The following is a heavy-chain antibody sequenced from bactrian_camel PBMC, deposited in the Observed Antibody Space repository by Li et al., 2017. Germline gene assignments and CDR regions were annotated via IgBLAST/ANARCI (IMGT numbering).Heavy chain of an antibody. J-gene: IGHJ4*01. CDR1: GFSFRLVT. CDR2: INYAGDST. Sequence: VQLVESGGGLVQPGGSLRLSCAASGFSFRLVTLSWVRQLPGKGVEWVATINYAGDSTYHADSVKGRFIISRDDAKNTVFLQLNSLKTEDTAKYYCTPGVYWGQGTQVTVS. D-gene: IGHD2*01. V-gene: IGHV3S40*01. CDR3: TPGVY.